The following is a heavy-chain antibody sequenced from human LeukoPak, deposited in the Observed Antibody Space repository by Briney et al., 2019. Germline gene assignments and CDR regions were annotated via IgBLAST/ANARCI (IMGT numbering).Heavy chain of an antibody. CDR1: GGSISTYY. Sequence: PSETLSLTCTVSGGSISTYYWSWIRQPPGKGLEWIGYIYYSGSTKYNPSLQSRVTISVDTSKNQFSLKLSSVTAADTAVYYCARAAARFVPMDVWGKETTVTISS. V-gene: IGHV4-59*08. CDR2: IYYSGST. J-gene: IGHJ6*03. CDR3: ARAAARFVPMDV. D-gene: IGHD6-13*01.